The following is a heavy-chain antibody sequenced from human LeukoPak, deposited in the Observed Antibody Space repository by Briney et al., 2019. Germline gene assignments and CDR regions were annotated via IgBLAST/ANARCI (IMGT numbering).Heavy chain of an antibody. CDR1: GFTFSSYG. J-gene: IGHJ5*02. CDR2: IWCDGSNK. V-gene: IGHV3-33*06. Sequence: GRSLRLSCAASGFTFSSYGMHWVRQAPGKGLEWVAVIWCDGSNKYYADSVKGRFTISRDNSKNTLYLQMDSLRAEDMALYYCAKGSSGYFVDLWGQGTLVTVST. D-gene: IGHD3-22*01. CDR3: AKGSSGYFVDL.